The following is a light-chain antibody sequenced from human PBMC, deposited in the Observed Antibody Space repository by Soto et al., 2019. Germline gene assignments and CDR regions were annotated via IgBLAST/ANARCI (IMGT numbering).Light chain of an antibody. CDR3: QQPYSFPLT. CDR1: QDIRSW. CDR2: AAS. V-gene: IGKV1-12*01. J-gene: IGKJ4*01. Sequence: DIQMTQSPSSVSASVGDRVTMTCRVSQDIRSWLGWYQQKPGKAPKVLIYAASSLQSGVPSRFSGSGSGTDFTLTISSLQPEDFATYYCQQPYSFPLTIGGGTRVEIK.